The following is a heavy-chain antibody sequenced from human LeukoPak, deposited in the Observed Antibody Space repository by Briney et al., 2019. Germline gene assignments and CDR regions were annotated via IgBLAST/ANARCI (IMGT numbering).Heavy chain of an antibody. V-gene: IGHV4-59*08. D-gene: IGHD3-10*01. CDR2: IYYSGST. Sequence: SETLSLTCTVSGGSISSYYWSWIRQPPGKGLEWIGYIYYSGSTNYNPSLKSRVTISVDTSKNQFSLKLSSVTAADTAVYYCARGYYGSGSYSWFDPWGQGTLVTVSS. J-gene: IGHJ5*02. CDR1: GGSISSYY. CDR3: ARGYYGSGSYSWFDP.